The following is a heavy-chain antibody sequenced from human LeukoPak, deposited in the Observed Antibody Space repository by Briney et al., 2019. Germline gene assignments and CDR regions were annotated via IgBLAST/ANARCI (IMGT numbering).Heavy chain of an antibody. D-gene: IGHD3-3*01. J-gene: IGHJ4*02. Sequence: ASVKVSCKASAYTFTSYGISWVRQAPGQGLERVGWISAYNGNTNYAQKLQGRVTMTTDTSTSTAYMELRSLRSDDTAVYYCARVVTIFGVVITSFDYWGQGTLVTVSS. CDR2: ISAYNGNT. CDR3: ARVVTIFGVVITSFDY. V-gene: IGHV1-18*01. CDR1: AYTFTSYG.